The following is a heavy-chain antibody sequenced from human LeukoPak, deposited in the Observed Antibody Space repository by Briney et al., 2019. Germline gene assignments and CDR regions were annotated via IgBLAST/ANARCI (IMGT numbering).Heavy chain of an antibody. CDR2: INPNSGGT. V-gene: IGHV1-2*02. Sequence: GASVKVSCKASGYTFTGYYMHWVRQAPGQGLEWMGWINPNSGGTNYAQKFQGRVTMTRDTSISTAYMELSRLRSDDTAVYYCARDGETSRSGGSAGAFDYWGQGTLVTVSS. CDR1: GYTFTGYY. J-gene: IGHJ4*02. CDR3: ARDGETSRSGGSAGAFDY. D-gene: IGHD2-15*01.